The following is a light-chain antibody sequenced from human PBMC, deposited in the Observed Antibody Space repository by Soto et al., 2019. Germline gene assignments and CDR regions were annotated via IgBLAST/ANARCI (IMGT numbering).Light chain of an antibody. CDR2: DVS. J-gene: IGLJ2*01. Sequence: QSVLTQPRSVSGSPGQSVTISCTGTSSDIGGYNYVSWYQQHPGKAPKLMIYDVSKRPSGVPDRFSGSKSGNTASLTISGLQADDEADYYCCSYAGSYTEVFGGGTQLTVL. CDR1: SSDIGGYNY. V-gene: IGLV2-11*01. CDR3: CSYAGSYTEV.